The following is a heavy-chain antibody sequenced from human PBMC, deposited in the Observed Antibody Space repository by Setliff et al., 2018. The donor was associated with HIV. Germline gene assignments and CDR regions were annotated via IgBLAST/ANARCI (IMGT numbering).Heavy chain of an antibody. CDR3: ARGYASGSGSYYYDY. CDR1: GYTFIDYY. Sequence: GASVKVSCKASGYTFIDYYMHWVRQAPGQGLEWLGWVNPYSGNSGYAQKFHGRLTMTRDTSRGTAHMELRSLRSDDTAVYFCARGYASGSGSYYYDYWGQGTLVTVSS. CDR2: VNPYSGNS. D-gene: IGHD2-15*01. J-gene: IGHJ4*02. V-gene: IGHV1-8*02.